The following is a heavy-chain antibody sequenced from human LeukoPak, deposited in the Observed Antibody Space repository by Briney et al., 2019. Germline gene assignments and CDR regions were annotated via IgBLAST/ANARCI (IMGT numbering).Heavy chain of an antibody. D-gene: IGHD1-26*01. J-gene: IGHJ4*02. CDR2: ISDNGVYT. V-gene: IGHV3-23*01. CDR1: GSTFSKYI. CDR3: GKCGADKVEWRHYVDS. Sequence: GGSLRLSCAVSGSTFSKYIMSWVRQAPGKGLEWVSGISDNGVYTAYAGSVEGRFTISRDNSKNTLYMQMNSLRAEDTAIYYCGKCGADKVEWRHYVDSWVQGTLVIVSS.